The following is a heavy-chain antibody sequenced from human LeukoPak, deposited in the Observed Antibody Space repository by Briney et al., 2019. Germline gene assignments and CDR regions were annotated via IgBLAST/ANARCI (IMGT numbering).Heavy chain of an antibody. V-gene: IGHV4-34*01. Sequence: SETLSLTCAVYGGSFSGYYWSWIRQPPGKGLEWIGEINHSGSTNYNPSLKSRVTISVDTSKNQFSLKLSSVTAADTAVYYCARFSRRHSYGSTRGIDYWGQGTLVTVSS. D-gene: IGHD5-18*01. CDR3: ARFSRRHSYGSTRGIDY. J-gene: IGHJ4*02. CDR1: GGSFSGYY. CDR2: INHSGST.